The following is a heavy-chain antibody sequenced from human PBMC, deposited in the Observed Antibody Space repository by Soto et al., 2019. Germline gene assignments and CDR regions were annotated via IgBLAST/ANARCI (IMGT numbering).Heavy chain of an antibody. J-gene: IGHJ2*01. CDR3: ASPDFGDYWYFDL. CDR2: IIPDLGTA. CDR1: GGTFSSHT. D-gene: IGHD4-17*01. V-gene: IGHV1-69*08. Sequence: QDQLVQSGAEVKKPGSSVKVSCKASGGTFSSHTFSWVRQAPGQGLEWMGRIIPDLGTATYAQKFQGRVTITADESATTVYMELNSLRSEDTAVYYCASPDFGDYWYFDLWGRGTLVTVSS.